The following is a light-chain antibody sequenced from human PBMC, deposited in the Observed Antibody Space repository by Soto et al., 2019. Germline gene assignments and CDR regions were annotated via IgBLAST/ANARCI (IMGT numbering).Light chain of an antibody. J-gene: IGKJ3*01. CDR1: QSVLSSSNNKNY. CDR3: QQSYSSNT. Sequence: DIVMTQSPDSLAVSLGERATINCKSSQSVLSSSNNKNYLAWYQQKPGQPPKLLMYWASTRESGVPDRFSGSGSGTDFTLTISGLLAEDVAVYYCQQSYSSNTFGPGTKVDIK. CDR2: WAS. V-gene: IGKV4-1*01.